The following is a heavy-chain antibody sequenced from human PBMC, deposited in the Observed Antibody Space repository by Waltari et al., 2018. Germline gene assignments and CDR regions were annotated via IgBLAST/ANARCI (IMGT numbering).Heavy chain of an antibody. CDR1: GGSISSYY. CDR2: IYYSGST. J-gene: IGHJ4*02. V-gene: IGHV4-59*01. Sequence: QVQLQESGPGLVKPSETLSLTCTVSGGSISSYYWSWIRQPPGKGLEWIGYIYYSGSTNYNPSLKSRVTISVDTSKNQFSLKLSSVTAADTAVYYCAGNTYYYGSGSHTFDYWGQGTLVTVSS. CDR3: AGNTYYYGSGSHTFDY. D-gene: IGHD3-10*01.